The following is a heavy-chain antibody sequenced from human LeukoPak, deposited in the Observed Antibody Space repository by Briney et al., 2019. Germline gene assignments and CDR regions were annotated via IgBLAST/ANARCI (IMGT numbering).Heavy chain of an antibody. CDR2: IYYSGST. V-gene: IGHV4-31*03. J-gene: IGHJ4*02. CDR1: GGSISSGGYY. Sequence: KPSETLSLTCTVSGGSISSGGYYWSWIRQHPGKGLEWIGYIYYSGSTYYNPSLKSRVTISVDTSKNQFSLKLSSVTAADTAVYYCARVTGFDIVATIFDYWGQGTLVTVSS. CDR3: ARVTGFDIVATIFDY. D-gene: IGHD5-12*01.